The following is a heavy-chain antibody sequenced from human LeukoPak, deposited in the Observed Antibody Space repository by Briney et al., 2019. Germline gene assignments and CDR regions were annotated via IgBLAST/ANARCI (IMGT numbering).Heavy chain of an antibody. D-gene: IGHD2-2*02. V-gene: IGHV3-15*01. CDR2: IKSKTDGGTT. CDR3: TTDYCSSTSCYRPEATPTVDY. CDR1: GFTFSNAW. J-gene: IGHJ4*02. Sequence: GGSLRLSCAASGFTFSNAWMSWVRQAPGKGLEWVGRIKSKTDGGTTDYAAPVKGRFTISRDDSKNTLYLQMNSLKTEDTAVYYCTTDYCSSTSCYRPEATPTVDYRGQGTLVTVSS.